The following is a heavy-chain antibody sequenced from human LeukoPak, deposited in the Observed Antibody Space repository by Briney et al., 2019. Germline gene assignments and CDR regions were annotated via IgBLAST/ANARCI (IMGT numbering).Heavy chain of an antibody. V-gene: IGHV4-59*01. Sequence: SETLSLTCTVSGGSISSYYWSWIRQPPGKGLEWIGYIYYSGSTNYNPSLKSRVTISVDTSKNQFSLKLSSVTAADTAVYYCARVSGSYEYYFDYWGQEPWSPSPQ. CDR3: ARVSGSYEYYFDY. CDR2: IYYSGST. J-gene: IGHJ4*01. CDR1: GGSISSYY. D-gene: IGHD1-26*01.